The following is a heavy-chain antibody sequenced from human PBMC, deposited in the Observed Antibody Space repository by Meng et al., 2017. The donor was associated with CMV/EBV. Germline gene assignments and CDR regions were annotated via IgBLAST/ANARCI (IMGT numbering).Heavy chain of an antibody. Sequence: ASVKVSCKASGYTFTSYYMHWVRQAPGQGLEWMGIINPSGGSTSYAQKFRGRVTMTRDTSTSTVYMELSSLRSEDTAVYYCASGQQGGYFDYWGQGTLVTVSS. J-gene: IGHJ4*02. CDR3: ASGQQGGYFDY. CDR1: GYTFTSYY. V-gene: IGHV1-46*01. CDR2: INPSGGST. D-gene: IGHD6-13*01.